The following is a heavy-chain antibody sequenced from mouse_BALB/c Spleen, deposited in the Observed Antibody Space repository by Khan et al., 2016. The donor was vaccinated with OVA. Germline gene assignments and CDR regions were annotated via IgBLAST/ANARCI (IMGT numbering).Heavy chain of an antibody. V-gene: IGHV1-77*01. D-gene: IGHD1-2*01. CDR2: ISPGSGDT. Sequence: QLQQPGAELARPGASVKLSCKASGYTFTDYYINWVKQRTGQGLEWIGEISPGSGDTYYNERFKGKATLTAVNSSITSYMQLSSLTSEASAVYFCARRNYFGYTFAYWGQGTLVTVSA. J-gene: IGHJ3*01. CDR3: ARRNYFGYTFAY. CDR1: GYTFTDYY.